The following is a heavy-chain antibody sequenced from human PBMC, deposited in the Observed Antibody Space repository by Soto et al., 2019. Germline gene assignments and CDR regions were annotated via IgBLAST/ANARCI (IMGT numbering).Heavy chain of an antibody. Sequence: EVQLLESGGGLVQPGGSLRLSCAASGFTFSSYAMSWVRQAPGKGLEWVSAISGSGGSTYYADSVKCRFTISRDNANNTRDLQMNSLRAEDTAVYYCAANRGYNYYYGMDVWGQGTTVTVSS. CDR2: ISGSGGST. J-gene: IGHJ6*02. V-gene: IGHV3-23*01. D-gene: IGHD3-22*01. CDR3: AANRGYNYYYGMDV. CDR1: GFTFSSYA.